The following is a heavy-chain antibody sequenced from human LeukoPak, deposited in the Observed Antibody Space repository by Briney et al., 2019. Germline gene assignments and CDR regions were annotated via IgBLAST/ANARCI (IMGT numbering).Heavy chain of an antibody. CDR3: ASQVGGYYSYYMDV. D-gene: IGHD1-26*01. CDR1: GYTFTGYY. Sequence: GASVKVSCKASGYTFTGYYMHWVRQAPGQRLEWMGWINPNSGGTNYAQKFQGRVTMTRDTSISTAYLELSRLRSDDTAMYYCASQVGGYYSYYMDVWGKGTTVTVSS. CDR2: INPNSGGT. V-gene: IGHV1-2*02. J-gene: IGHJ6*03.